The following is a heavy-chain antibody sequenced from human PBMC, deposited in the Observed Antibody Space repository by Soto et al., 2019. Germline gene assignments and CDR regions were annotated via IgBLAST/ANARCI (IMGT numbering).Heavy chain of an antibody. CDR3: ARHHTYCSSTTCLDFDY. J-gene: IGHJ4*02. Sequence: SETLSLTCTVSGGSISSYYWSWIRQPPGKGLEWIGYISYSGRTNYNPSLKSRVTISVDTSKNQFSLKLTSVTAADTAVFYCARHHTYCSSTTCLDFDYWGRGTLVTVSS. CDR1: GGSISSYY. CDR2: ISYSGRT. V-gene: IGHV4-59*08. D-gene: IGHD2-2*01.